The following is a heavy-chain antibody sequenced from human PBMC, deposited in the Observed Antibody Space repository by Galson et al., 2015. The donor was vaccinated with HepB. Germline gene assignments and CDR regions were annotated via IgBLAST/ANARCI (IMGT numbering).Heavy chain of an antibody. Sequence: SVKVSCKASGYTFTSYYMHWVRQAPGQGLEWMGIINPSGGSTSYAQKFQGRVTMTRDTSTSTVYMELSSLRSEDTAVCYCARDKIRGGVAVTGGFDYWGQGTLVTVSS. J-gene: IGHJ4*02. CDR3: ARDKIRGGVAVTGGFDY. CDR2: INPSGGST. D-gene: IGHD6-19*01. V-gene: IGHV1-46*01. CDR1: GYTFTSYY.